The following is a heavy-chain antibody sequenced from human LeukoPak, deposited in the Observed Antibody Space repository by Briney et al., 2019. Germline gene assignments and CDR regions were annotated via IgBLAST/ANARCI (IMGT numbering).Heavy chain of an antibody. CDR2: ISPKSGDT. V-gene: IGHV1-2*02. CDR3: ARGRDKTTSPAIDY. Sequence: ASVKVSCKASGHTFSGYYMHWVRQAPGQGHEWMGWISPKSGDTNYAQNVQGRVTMTRDTSISTAYMELSRLTSDDTAVYYCARGRDKTTSPAIDYWGQGTLVTVSS. J-gene: IGHJ4*02. CDR1: GHTFSGYY. D-gene: IGHD2-2*01.